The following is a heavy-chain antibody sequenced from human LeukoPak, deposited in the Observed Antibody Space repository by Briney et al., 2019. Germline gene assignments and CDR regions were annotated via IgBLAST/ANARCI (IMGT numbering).Heavy chain of an antibody. V-gene: IGHV4-39*01. CDR1: DDSISDYY. D-gene: IGHD3-3*01. CDR2: IYYSGST. Sequence: SETLSLTCTVSDDSISDYYRGWIRQPPGKGLEWIGSIYYSGSTYYNPSLKSRVTISVDTSKNQFSLILKSVTAADTAVYYCARHSRSESDRFDYWGQGTLVTVSS. J-gene: IGHJ4*02. CDR3: ARHSRSESDRFDY.